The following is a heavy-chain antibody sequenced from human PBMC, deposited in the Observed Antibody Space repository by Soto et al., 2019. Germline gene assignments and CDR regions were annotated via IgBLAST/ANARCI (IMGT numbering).Heavy chain of an antibody. CDR1: GGTFSRYT. J-gene: IGHJ6*02. D-gene: IGHD2-8*02. V-gene: IGHV1-69*02. CDR3: ASHFTGVLVLGTSPPGGDNFGWDV. CDR2: IIPIVDIP. Sequence: QVQLVQSGAEVKKPGSSVKVSCKASGGTFSRYTFTWVRQAPGQGLEWMGRIIPIVDIPNYAQKFQGRVTITADNSTSTAYMELSSLTSDDTAVYYCASHFTGVLVLGTSPPGGDNFGWDVWGQGTTVSVS.